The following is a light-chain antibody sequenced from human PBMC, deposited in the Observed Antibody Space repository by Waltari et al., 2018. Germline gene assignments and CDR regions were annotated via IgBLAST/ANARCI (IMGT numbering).Light chain of an antibody. J-gene: IGLJ1*01. CDR2: EAT. CDR1: STDLASYNL. V-gene: IGLV2-23*01. CDR3: CSYTGSSTSYG. Sequence: QSALSQPASVSGSPGQSLTIPCTGASTDLASYNLAAWYQHPPNRAPKLIIYEATKRPSGISHRFSGAKSGATASLRISGLQADDEADYYCCSYTGSSTSYGCGGGTKVTVL.